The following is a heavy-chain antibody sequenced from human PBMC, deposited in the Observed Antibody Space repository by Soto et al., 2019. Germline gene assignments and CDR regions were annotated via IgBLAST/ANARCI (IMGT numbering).Heavy chain of an antibody. Sequence: SETLSLTCAVSGGSISSSNWWSWVRQPPGKGLEWIGEIYHSGSTNYNPSLKSRVTISVDKSKNQFSLKLSSVTAADTAVYYCARAGQYYDSSGYSYYYYGMDVWGQGTMVTVSS. CDR3: ARAGQYYDSSGYSYYYYGMDV. CDR1: GGSISSSNW. J-gene: IGHJ6*02. CDR2: IYHSGST. V-gene: IGHV4-4*02. D-gene: IGHD3-22*01.